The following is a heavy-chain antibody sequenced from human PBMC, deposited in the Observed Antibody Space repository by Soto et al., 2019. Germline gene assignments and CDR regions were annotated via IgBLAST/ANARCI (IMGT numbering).Heavy chain of an antibody. CDR3: ARDYIYDSWSGFRP. CDR2: IYYSGST. J-gene: IGHJ5*02. V-gene: IGHV4-59*01. CDR1: GGSISSYY. Sequence: SETLSLTCTVSGGSISSYYWSWIRQPPGKGLEWIGYIYYSGSTNYNPSLKSRVTISVDTSKNQFSLKLSSVTAADTAVYYCARDYIYDSWSGFRPWGQGTLLTVSS. D-gene: IGHD3-3*01.